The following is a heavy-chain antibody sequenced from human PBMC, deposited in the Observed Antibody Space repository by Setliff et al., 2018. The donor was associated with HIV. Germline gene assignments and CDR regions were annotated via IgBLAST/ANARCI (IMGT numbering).Heavy chain of an antibody. V-gene: IGHV1-69*13. CDR3: AKGRDACSGGNCFGWKTFDI. Sequence: SVKVSCKASGDAFSKYAINWVRQAPGQGLEWMGGVIPGFGAPNHAQKFQGRVTITADESTKTAYMELSGLRSDYTAIYYCAKGRDACSGGNCFGWKTFDIWGQGTLVTFSS. CDR2: VIPGFGAP. J-gene: IGHJ3*02. CDR1: GDAFSKYA. D-gene: IGHD2-15*01.